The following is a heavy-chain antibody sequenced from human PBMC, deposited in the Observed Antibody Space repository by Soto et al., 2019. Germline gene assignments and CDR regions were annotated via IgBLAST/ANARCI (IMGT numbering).Heavy chain of an antibody. CDR3: ATYSATSYFGMDV. CDR2: VNDSGST. V-gene: IGHV4-34*01. J-gene: IGHJ6*02. Sequence: PSETLSLTCAVYGGSFTGNYRSWIRQPPGKGLEWIGEVNDSGSTNFNPSLKSRVTISVDTSKKQFTLKLTSVTAADTAVYYCATYSATSYFGMDVWGHGTTVTVSS. CDR1: GGSFTGNY. D-gene: IGHD1-26*01.